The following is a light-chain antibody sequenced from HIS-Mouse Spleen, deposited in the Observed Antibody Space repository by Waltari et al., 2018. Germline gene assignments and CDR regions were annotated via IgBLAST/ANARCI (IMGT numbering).Light chain of an antibody. CDR2: RNN. CDR1: SSNTGSNY. Sequence: VLTQPPSASGTPGQRVTIPCSGSSSNTGSNYVYWYQQLPGTAPKLLIYRNNQRPSGVPDRFSGSKSGTSASLAISGLRSEDEADYYCAAWDDSLSGWVFGGGTKLTVL. CDR3: AAWDDSLSGWV. V-gene: IGLV1-47*01. J-gene: IGLJ3*02.